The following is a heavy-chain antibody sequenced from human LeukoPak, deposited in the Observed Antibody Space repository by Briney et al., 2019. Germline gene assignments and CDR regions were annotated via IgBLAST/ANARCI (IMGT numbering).Heavy chain of an antibody. CDR1: GGSISSYY. CDR3: ARGQGTVTTH. Sequence: SETLSLTCTVSGGSISSYYWNWIRQPPGKGLEWIGYIYYSGTTNYNPSLKSRVTISVDTSKNQFSLKLSPVTAADTAVYYCARGQGTVTTHWGQGTLVTVSS. D-gene: IGHD4-17*01. V-gene: IGHV4-59*01. CDR2: IYYSGTT. J-gene: IGHJ4*02.